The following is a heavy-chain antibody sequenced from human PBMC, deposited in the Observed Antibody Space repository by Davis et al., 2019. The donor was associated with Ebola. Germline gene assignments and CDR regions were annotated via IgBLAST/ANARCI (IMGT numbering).Heavy chain of an antibody. CDR1: GFTFSDSA. J-gene: IGHJ4*02. Sequence: GGSLRLSCAASGFTFSDSAMHWVRQASGRGLEWVGRIRSKANSYATTYAASVKGRFTIPRDDSKNTAYLQMNSLKMDDTAVYYCTNRKNEYWGQGTLVTVSS. CDR2: IRSKANSYAT. CDR3: TNRKNEY. V-gene: IGHV3-73*01.